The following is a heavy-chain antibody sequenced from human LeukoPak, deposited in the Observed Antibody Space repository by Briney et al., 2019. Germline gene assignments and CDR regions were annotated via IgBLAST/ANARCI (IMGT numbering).Heavy chain of an antibody. V-gene: IGHV4-30-4*01. J-gene: IGHJ3*02. CDR3: ARVVGVLLAFDI. CDR1: GGSISSGGYY. Sequence: PSETLSLTCTVSGGSISSGGYYWSWIRQPPGKGLEWIGYIYYSGSTYYNPSLKSRVTISVDTSKNQFSLKLSSVTAADTAVYYCARVVGVLLAFDIWGQGTMVTVSS. CDR2: IYYSGST. D-gene: IGHD2-8*01.